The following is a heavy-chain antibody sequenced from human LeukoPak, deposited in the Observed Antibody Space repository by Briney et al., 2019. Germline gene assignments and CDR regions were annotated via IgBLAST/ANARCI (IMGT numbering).Heavy chain of an antibody. CDR3: VRDRDSTGYYDY. CDR1: GFTFSSYW. Sequence: GGSLRLSCAASGFTFSSYWMSWVRQAPGKGLEWVANIKQDGSEKYYADSVKGRFTISRDNSKNTLYLQTNSLRAEDTALYYCVRDRDSTGYYDYWGQGTLVTVSS. D-gene: IGHD3-22*01. V-gene: IGHV3-7*01. J-gene: IGHJ4*02. CDR2: IKQDGSEK.